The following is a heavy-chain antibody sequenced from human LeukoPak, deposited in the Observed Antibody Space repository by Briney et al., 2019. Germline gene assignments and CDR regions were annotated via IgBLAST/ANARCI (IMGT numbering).Heavy chain of an antibody. CDR2: ISGSGGST. CDR1: GFTFSSYA. D-gene: IGHD2-2*01. V-gene: IGHV3-23*01. Sequence: GGSLRLSCAASGFTFSSYAMSWVRQAPGMGLEWVSAISGSGGSTYYADSVKGRFTISRDNSKNTLYLQMNSLRAEDTAVYYCAKGSRDGVVPAAMSYWGQGTLVTVSS. CDR3: AKGSRDGVVPAAMSY. J-gene: IGHJ4*02.